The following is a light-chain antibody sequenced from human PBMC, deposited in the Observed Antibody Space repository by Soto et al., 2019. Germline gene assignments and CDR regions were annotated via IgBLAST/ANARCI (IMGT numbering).Light chain of an antibody. Sequence: DIHMTQSPSTLSASVGDRVTITCRASQSISSWLAWYQQKPGKAPKLLIYKASTLKSGVPSRFSGSGSGTEFTLTSSSLQPDDFASYYCQHYNSYGTFGQGTKVDIK. V-gene: IGKV1-5*03. J-gene: IGKJ1*01. CDR3: QHYNSYGT. CDR1: QSISSW. CDR2: KAS.